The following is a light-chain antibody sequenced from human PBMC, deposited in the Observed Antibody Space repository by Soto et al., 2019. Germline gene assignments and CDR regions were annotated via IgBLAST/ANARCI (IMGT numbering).Light chain of an antibody. J-gene: IGKJ1*01. CDR3: QQYNDWPT. CDR2: GAS. V-gene: IGKV3-15*01. Sequence: EIVITQSQATLPVSPGERATLSCRARQSVNSNLAWYQQKTGQAHRLLIYGASTSATGIPARFSASGSGTESPLTISGLLAQSFVIYYCQQYNDWPTVGLGTKVEIK. CDR1: QSVNSN.